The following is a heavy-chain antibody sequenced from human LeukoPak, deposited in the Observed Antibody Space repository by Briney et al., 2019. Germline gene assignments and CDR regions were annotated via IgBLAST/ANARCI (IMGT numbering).Heavy chain of an antibody. CDR2: IYPGDSDT. J-gene: IGHJ5*02. D-gene: IGHD5-24*01. Sequence: GGPLQISCQGSGSTFTSYSIGWVRQLPGKGLDGMGIIYPGDSDTRYSPSFQGQVTISADKSISTAYLQWSSLKASDTAMYYCARLGSRHGYNWGDLWGQGTLVSVSS. V-gene: IGHV5-51*01. CDR1: GSTFTSYS. CDR3: ARLGSRHGYNWGDL.